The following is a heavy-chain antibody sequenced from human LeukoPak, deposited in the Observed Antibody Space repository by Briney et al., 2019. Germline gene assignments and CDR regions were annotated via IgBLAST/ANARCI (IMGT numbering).Heavy chain of an antibody. J-gene: IGHJ6*02. CDR3: ARSLFGYGMDV. V-gene: IGHV4-34*01. D-gene: IGHD3-3*01. CDR1: GGSFSGYY. CDR2: INHSGST. Sequence: SETLSLTCAVYGGSFSGYYWSWIRQPPGKGLEWIGEINHSGSTNYNPSLKSRVTISVDTSKNQFSLKLSFVTAADTAVYYCARSLFGYGMDVWGQGTTVTVSS.